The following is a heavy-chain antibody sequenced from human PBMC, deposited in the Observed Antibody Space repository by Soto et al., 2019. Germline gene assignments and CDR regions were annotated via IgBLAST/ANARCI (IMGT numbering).Heavy chain of an antibody. V-gene: IGHV4-30-2*01. CDR2: IYHSGST. CDR1: GGSISSGGYA. D-gene: IGHD6-6*01. J-gene: IGHJ4*01. Sequence: SETLSLTCAVCGGSISSGGYAWSWIRQPPGKGLEWIGYIYHSGSTYYNPSLKSRVTISVDRSKNQFSLKLSSVTAADTAVYYCARSTIAPHLFMYPFDYWGQGTLVTVSS. CDR3: ARSTIAPHLFMYPFDY.